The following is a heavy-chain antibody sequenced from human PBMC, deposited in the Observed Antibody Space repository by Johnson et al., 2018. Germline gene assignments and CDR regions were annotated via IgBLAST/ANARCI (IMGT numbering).Heavy chain of an antibody. CDR1: GFTFSGSA. V-gene: IGHV3-73*01. Sequence: VQLVQSGGGLVQPGGSLKLSCAASGFTFSGSALHWVRQASGKGLEWVGRIRSKVYSYATAYATSVTGRFTISRDDSKNTGYLQINSLKADDTAVYYCTGLNQLHGDSGGLGYAFDVWGQGTMVIVSS. CDR2: IRSKVYSYAT. CDR3: TGLNQLHGDSGGLGYAFDV. D-gene: IGHD1-26*01. J-gene: IGHJ3*01.